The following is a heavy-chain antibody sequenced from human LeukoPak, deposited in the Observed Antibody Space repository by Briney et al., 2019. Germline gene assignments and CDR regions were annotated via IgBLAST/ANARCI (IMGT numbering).Heavy chain of an antibody. CDR1: GGSFSGYY. CDR2: INHSGST. Sequence: SETLSLTGAVYGGSFSGYYWSWIRQPPGKGLEWIGEINHSGSTNYNPSLKSRVTISVDTSKNQFSLKLSSVTAADTAVYYCARGGGDYYMDVWGKGTTVTVSS. CDR3: ARGGGDYYMDV. D-gene: IGHD3-10*01. V-gene: IGHV4-34*01. J-gene: IGHJ6*03.